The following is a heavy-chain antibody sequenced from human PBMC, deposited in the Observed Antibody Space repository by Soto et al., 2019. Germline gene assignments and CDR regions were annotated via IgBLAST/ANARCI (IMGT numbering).Heavy chain of an antibody. CDR3: ARADMSLVWFDP. V-gene: IGHV1-18*01. D-gene: IGHD2-15*01. Sequence: QVQLVQSGAEVKKPGASVKVSCKASGYTFTSYGISWVRQAPGQGLEWMGWISGYNGNRNDAQKLQGTVTMTTDTSTSTASMELRSLRSAATVAYYCARADMSLVWFDPWGQGTLVTVSS. J-gene: IGHJ5*02. CDR2: ISGYNGNR. CDR1: GYTFTSYG.